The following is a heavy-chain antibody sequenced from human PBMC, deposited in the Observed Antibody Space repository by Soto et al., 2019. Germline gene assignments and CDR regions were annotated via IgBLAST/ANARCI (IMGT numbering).Heavy chain of an antibody. J-gene: IGHJ6*03. D-gene: IGHD2-15*01. Sequence: QVQLQQWGAGLLKPSETLSLTCAVYGGSFSGYYWSWIRQPPGKGLEWIGEINHSGSTNYNPSLKSRVTISVDTSKNPCSLKLSSVSAADTAVYYCARGFYSVPRYCSGGSCYPNYYYYMDVWGKGTTVTVSS. CDR3: ARGFYSVPRYCSGGSCYPNYYYYMDV. V-gene: IGHV4-34*01. CDR1: GGSFSGYY. CDR2: INHSGST.